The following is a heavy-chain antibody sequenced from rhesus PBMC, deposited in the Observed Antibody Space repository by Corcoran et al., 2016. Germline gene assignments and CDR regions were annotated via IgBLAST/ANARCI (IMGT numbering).Heavy chain of an antibody. J-gene: IGHJ5-1*01. CDR2: IMYTGKTI. V-gene: IGHV3-136*01. CDR3: TRDSRTGFDV. Sequence: EVQLVVSGGGLVQPGGSLRPSCAASGFTFSSYDMSWVRHAPGKGLECVSYIMYTGKTIYYADSVKGRFTISRDNAKKSLSLQMSSLRAEDTSVYYCTRDSRTGFDVWGPGVLVTVSS. CDR1: GFTFSSYD. D-gene: IGHD4-29*01.